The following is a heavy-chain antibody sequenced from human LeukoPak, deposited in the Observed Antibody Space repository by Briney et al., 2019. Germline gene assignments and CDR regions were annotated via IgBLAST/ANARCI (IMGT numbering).Heavy chain of an antibody. V-gene: IGHV3-74*01. CDR1: GFTFSSYW. J-gene: IGHJ4*02. CDR2: INSDESRA. Sequence: GGSLRLFCAASGFTFSSYWMHWVCQAPGGGLVWVSRINSDESRATYADSVKGRFTISRDNAKSTLHLQMNSLRAEDTAVYYCVRVGGYYFDYWGQGTLVTVSS. D-gene: IGHD3-10*01. CDR3: VRVGGYYFDY.